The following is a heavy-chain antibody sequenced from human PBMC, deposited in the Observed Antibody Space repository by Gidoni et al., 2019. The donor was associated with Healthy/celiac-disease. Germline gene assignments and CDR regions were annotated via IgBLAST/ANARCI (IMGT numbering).Heavy chain of an antibody. CDR1: GFPFSSYG. J-gene: IGHJ4*02. CDR3: ARDSGHGDYLDDY. V-gene: IGHV3-30*03. D-gene: IGHD4-17*01. CDR2: ISYDGSNK. Sequence: QVQLVESGGGVVQPGRSLRLSCAASGFPFSSYGMHWVRQAPGKGLEWVAVISYDGSNKYYADSVKGRFTISRDNSKNTLYLQMNSLRAEDTAVYYCARDSGHGDYLDDYWGQGTLVTVSS.